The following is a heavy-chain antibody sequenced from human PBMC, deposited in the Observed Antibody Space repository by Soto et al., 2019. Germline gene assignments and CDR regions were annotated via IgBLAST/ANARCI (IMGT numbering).Heavy chain of an antibody. J-gene: IGHJ4*02. CDR3: ARDSHYGSGSLDY. D-gene: IGHD3-10*01. V-gene: IGHV3-7*01. CDR1: GFTFSSYW. Sequence: EVQLVESGGGLVQPGGSLRLSCAASGFTFSSYWMSWVRQAPGKGLEWVANIKQDGSEKYYVDSVKGRFTISRDNAKNSLYLQINSLRAEDTAVYYCARDSHYGSGSLDYWGQGTPVTVSS. CDR2: IKQDGSEK.